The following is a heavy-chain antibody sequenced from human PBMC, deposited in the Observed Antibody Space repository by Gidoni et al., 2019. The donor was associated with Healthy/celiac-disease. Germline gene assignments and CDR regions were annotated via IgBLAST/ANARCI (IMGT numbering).Heavy chain of an antibody. D-gene: IGHD6-19*01. CDR1: GYTFTGYY. CDR3: ARGPSIAVAGTVFDY. Sequence: QVQLVQSGAEVKKPGASVKVSCKASGYTFTGYYMHWVRQAPGQGLEWMGWINPNSGGTNYAQKFQGWVTMTRDTSISTAYMELSRLRSDETAVYYCARGPSIAVAGTVFDYWGQGTLVTVSS. CDR2: INPNSGGT. V-gene: IGHV1-2*04. J-gene: IGHJ4*02.